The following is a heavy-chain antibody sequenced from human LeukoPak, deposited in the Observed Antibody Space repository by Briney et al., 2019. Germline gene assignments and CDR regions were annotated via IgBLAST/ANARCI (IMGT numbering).Heavy chain of an antibody. CDR3: ARESTNYYGSGSPSFDY. Sequence: GGSLRLSCAASGFTFSDYYMSWLRQAPGKGLEWVSYISSSGSTIYYADSVKGRFTISRDNAKNSLYLQMNSLRAEGTAVYYCARESTNYYGSGSPSFDYWGQGTLVTVSS. CDR2: ISSSGSTI. V-gene: IGHV3-11*04. J-gene: IGHJ4*02. CDR1: GFTFSDYY. D-gene: IGHD3-10*01.